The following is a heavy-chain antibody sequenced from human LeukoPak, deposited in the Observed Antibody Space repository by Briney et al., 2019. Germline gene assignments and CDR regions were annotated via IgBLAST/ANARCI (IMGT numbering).Heavy chain of an antibody. CDR1: GSRFTSYW. Sequence: GGPLHTSGQGSGSRFTSYWIGGVRQMPGQGLAWRGIIYPGDSDTRYSPPFQGQVTISADKSISTAYLQWSSLKASDTAMYYCARLDHPRGRYYYYGMDVWGQGTTVTVSS. CDR2: IYPGDSDT. V-gene: IGHV5-51*01. D-gene: IGHD3-10*01. CDR3: ARLDHPRGRYYYYGMDV. J-gene: IGHJ6*02.